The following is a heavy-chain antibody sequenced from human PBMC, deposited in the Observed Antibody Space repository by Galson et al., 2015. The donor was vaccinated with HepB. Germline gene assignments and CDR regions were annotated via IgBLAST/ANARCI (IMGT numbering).Heavy chain of an antibody. J-gene: IGHJ4*02. CDR2: IKQDGSNK. D-gene: IGHD1-26*01. CDR3: APSGSYGGY. CDR1: GFTFSSYW. Sequence: SLRLSCAASGFTFSSYWMSWVRQAPGKGLEWVANIKQDGSNKYYADSVKGRFTISRDNSKNTLYPQMNSLRAEDTAVYYCAPSGSYGGYWGQGTLVTVSS. V-gene: IGHV3-7*01.